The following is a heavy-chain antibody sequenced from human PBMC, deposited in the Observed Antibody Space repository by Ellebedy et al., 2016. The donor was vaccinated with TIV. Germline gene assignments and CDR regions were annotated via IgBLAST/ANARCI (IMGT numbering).Heavy chain of an antibody. CDR3: ARRGSSGYYYFDY. J-gene: IGHJ4*02. CDR1: GYSFTSYW. D-gene: IGHD3-22*01. Sequence: GGSLRLSCKGSGYSFTSYWIGWVRQMPGKGLEWMGIIYPGDSDTRYSPSFQGQVTISADKSISTAYLQWSSLKASDTAMYYCARRGSSGYYYFDYWGQGTLVTVSS. V-gene: IGHV5-51*01. CDR2: IYPGDSDT.